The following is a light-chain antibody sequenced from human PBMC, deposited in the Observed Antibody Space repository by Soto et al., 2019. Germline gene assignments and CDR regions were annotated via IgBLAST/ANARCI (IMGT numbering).Light chain of an antibody. Sequence: QSALTQPASVSGSPGQSITISCTGTSSDVGGYNYVSWYQQHPGKAPKLMIYEVSNRPSGVSNRFSGSKFGNTASLTISGLQAEDEADYYCSSYTSTSTLIFGIGTKVTV. CDR3: SSYTSTSTLI. CDR2: EVS. CDR1: SSDVGGYNY. J-gene: IGLJ1*01. V-gene: IGLV2-14*01.